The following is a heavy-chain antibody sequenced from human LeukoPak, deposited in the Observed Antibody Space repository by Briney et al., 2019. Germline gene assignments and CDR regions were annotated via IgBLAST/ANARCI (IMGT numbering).Heavy chain of an antibody. CDR1: GFTFSSYA. Sequence: GGSLRLSCAASGFTFSSYAMSWVRQAPGKGLECISGFSGSGGSTYYADSVKGRFTISRDNSKSTLYLQMNSLRGEDTAVYHCARDGQVWIHLYYFDYWGQGTLVTVSS. CDR2: FSGSGGST. D-gene: IGHD5-18*01. J-gene: IGHJ4*02. CDR3: ARDGQVWIHLYYFDY. V-gene: IGHV3-23*01.